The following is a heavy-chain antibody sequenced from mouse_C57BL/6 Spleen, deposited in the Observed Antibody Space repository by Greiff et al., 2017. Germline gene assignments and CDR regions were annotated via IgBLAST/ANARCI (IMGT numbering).Heavy chain of an antibody. D-gene: IGHD1-1*02. CDR3: ASSVLSYAMDY. V-gene: IGHV3-6*01. Sequence: EVQVVESGPGLVKPSQSLSLTCSVTGYSITSGYYWNWIRQFPGNKLEWMGYISYDGSNNYNPSLKNRISITRDTSKNQFFLKLNSVTTEDTATYYCASSVLSYAMDYWGQGTSVTGSS. CDR2: ISYDGSN. CDR1: GYSITSGYY. J-gene: IGHJ4*01.